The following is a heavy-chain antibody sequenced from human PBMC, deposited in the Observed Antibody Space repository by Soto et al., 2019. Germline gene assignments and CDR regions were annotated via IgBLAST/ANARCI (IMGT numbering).Heavy chain of an antibody. CDR2: ISSSGSTI. V-gene: IGHV3-48*03. D-gene: IGHD2-2*01. J-gene: IGHJ5*02. CDR3: ASQYCSSTSCYGFLDP. CDR1: GFTFSRYE. Sequence: GGSLRLSFAASGFTFSRYEMNWFRQAPGKGLEWVSYISSSGSTIYYADSVKGRFTISRDNAKNSLYLQMNSLRAEDTAVYYCASQYCSSTSCYGFLDPWGQGALVTVSS.